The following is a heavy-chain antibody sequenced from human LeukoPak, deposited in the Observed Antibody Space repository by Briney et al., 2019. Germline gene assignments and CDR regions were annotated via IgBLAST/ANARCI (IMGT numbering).Heavy chain of an antibody. CDR3: ARAERFWSGFFAVFDI. J-gene: IGHJ3*02. V-gene: IGHV4-30-4*08. CDR1: GGSISSYY. D-gene: IGHD3-3*01. CDR2: IYYSGST. Sequence: SETLSLTCTVSGGSISSYYWSWIRQPPGKGLEWIGYIYYSGSTYYNPSLKSRVTISVDTSKNQFSLKLNSVTAADTAVYYCARAERFWSGFFAVFDIWGQGTMVTVSS.